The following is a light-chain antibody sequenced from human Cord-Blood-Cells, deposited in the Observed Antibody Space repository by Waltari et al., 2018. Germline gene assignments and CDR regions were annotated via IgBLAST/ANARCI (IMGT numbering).Light chain of an antibody. J-gene: IGKJ2*01. CDR1: QSVSRY. CDR2: DAS. CDR3: QQRSNWPYT. Sequence: EIVLTQSPATLSLSPGERATLSCRASQSVSRYLAWYQQNPGQAPRLLIYDASNRATGIPARFSGSGSGTDFTLTISSLEPEDFAVYYCQQRSNWPYTFGQGTKLEIK. V-gene: IGKV3-11*01.